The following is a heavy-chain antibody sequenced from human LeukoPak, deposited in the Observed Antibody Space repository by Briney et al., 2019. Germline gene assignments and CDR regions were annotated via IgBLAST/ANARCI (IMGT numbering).Heavy chain of an antibody. V-gene: IGHV3-64D*06. Sequence: AGGSLRLSCSASGFTFSTYAMHWVRQAPGKGLEFVSAISNNGVSTYYADSVKGRFTISRDNSKNTLYLQMSSLRDEDTAIYYCVEYASWAPDYWGQGTLVTISS. CDR2: ISNNGVST. CDR3: VEYASWAPDY. CDR1: GFTFSTYA. J-gene: IGHJ4*02.